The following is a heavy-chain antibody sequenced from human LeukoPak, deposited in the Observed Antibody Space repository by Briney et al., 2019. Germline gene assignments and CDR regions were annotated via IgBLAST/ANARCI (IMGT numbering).Heavy chain of an antibody. V-gene: IGHV3-7*04. J-gene: IGHJ4*02. CDR2: IKQDGGEK. D-gene: IGHD5-24*01. CDR1: GFTFSIYW. CDR3: AGRGDGNLYYFDH. Sequence: GGSQTLFCAPSGFTFSIYWMRWVRQAPGKGLEWVANIKQDGGEKYYVDSVKGRFTISRDNAKNSLYLQMNSLRPEDTAVYYCAGRGDGNLYYFDHWGQGTLVTASS.